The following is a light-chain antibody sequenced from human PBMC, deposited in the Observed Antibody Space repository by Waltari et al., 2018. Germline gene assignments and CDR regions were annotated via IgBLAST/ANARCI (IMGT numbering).Light chain of an antibody. V-gene: IGLV4-69*01. J-gene: IGLJ3*02. CDR1: SGHSSNI. Sequence: QLVLTQSPAASASLGASVKLTCTLSSGHSSNIIAWLQQQPGKGPRYLMKGNRDGSHRKGDEIPDRFSGSSSGAERYLTISSLQSEDEADYYCETGGHGTWVFGGGTKLTVL. CDR3: ETGGHGTWV. CDR2: GNRDGSH.